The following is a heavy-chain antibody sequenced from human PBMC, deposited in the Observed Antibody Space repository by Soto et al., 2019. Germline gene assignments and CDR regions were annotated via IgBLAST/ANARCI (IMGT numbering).Heavy chain of an antibody. CDR3: AREGYSTSSGPRGNWFDP. D-gene: IGHD6-6*01. Sequence: QVQLVQSGAEVKRPGASVKVSCKASGYTFTSYDINWVRQATGQGLEWVGWVNPNSGNTGYAQKFQGRATITKNTCISTAYMELSSLTSEDTAVYYCAREGYSTSSGPRGNWFDPWGQGTLVTVSS. CDR1: GYTFTSYD. V-gene: IGHV1-8*01. J-gene: IGHJ5*02. CDR2: VNPNSGNT.